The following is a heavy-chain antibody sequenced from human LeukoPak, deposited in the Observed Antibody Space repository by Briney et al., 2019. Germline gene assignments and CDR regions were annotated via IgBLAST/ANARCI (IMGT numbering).Heavy chain of an antibody. J-gene: IGHJ4*02. Sequence: GGSLRLSCAASGFTFSSCAMHWVRQAPGKGLEYVSAISSNGGSTYYANSVKGRFTISRDNPKNSLYLQMNSLRAEDTAVYYCARDLQFDYWGQGTLVTVSS. CDR2: ISSNGGST. CDR1: GFTFSSCA. V-gene: IGHV3-64*01. CDR3: ARDLQFDY. D-gene: IGHD4-11*01.